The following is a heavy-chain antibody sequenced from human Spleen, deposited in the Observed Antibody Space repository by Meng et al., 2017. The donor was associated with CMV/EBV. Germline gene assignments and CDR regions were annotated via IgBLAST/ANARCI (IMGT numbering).Heavy chain of an antibody. Sequence: GESLKISCAASGFTFSSYAMSWVRQAPGKGLEWVSTVSATGGNTYYADYVKGRFTISRDNSKSTLYLQMNSLRAEDTAIYYCARDTEVNNFWSGNSYWGQGTLVTVSS. D-gene: IGHD3-3*01. J-gene: IGHJ4*02. CDR2: VSATGGNT. V-gene: IGHV3-23*01. CDR3: ARDTEVNNFWSGNSY. CDR1: GFTFSSYA.